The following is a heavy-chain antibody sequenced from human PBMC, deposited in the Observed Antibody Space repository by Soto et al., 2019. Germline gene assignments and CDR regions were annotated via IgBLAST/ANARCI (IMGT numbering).Heavy chain of an antibody. J-gene: IGHJ4*02. V-gene: IGHV3-30-3*01. CDR2: ISYDGGNK. D-gene: IGHD6-13*01. CDR1: GFSFSSYA. CDR3: ARDSNPYSSQQSY. Sequence: QVQLVESRGGVVQPGRSLRLSCAASGFSFSSYAMHWVRQARGKGLEWVAVISYDGGNKYYADSVKGRFTISRDNSKNTLYLQMNSLRAEDTAVYYCARDSNPYSSQQSYWGQGTLVTVSS.